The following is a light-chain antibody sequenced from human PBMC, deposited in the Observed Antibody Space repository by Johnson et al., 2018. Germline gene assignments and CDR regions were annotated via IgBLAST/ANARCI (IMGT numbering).Light chain of an antibody. CDR1: SSNIGNNY. J-gene: IGLJ1*01. Sequence: QSVLTQPPSVSAAPGQKVTLSCSGSSSNIGNNYVSWYQQLPGTAHKLLIYENNKRPSGIPDRFSGSKSGTSATMGVTGLQTGDEADYYCGTWDSSLSAGNVFGTGTKVTVL. V-gene: IGLV1-51*02. CDR3: GTWDSSLSAGNV. CDR2: ENN.